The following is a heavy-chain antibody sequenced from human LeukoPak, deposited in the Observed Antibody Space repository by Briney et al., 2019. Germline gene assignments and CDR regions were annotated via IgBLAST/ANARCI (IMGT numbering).Heavy chain of an antibody. D-gene: IGHD3-9*01. CDR3: ARGPYDILTGRPFDY. V-gene: IGHV4-39*07. J-gene: IGHJ4*02. Sequence: SETLSLTCTVSGGSISSSSYYWGWIRQPPGKGLEWIGSIYYSGSTYYNPSLKSRVTISVDTSKNQFSLKLSSVTAADTAVYYCARGPYDILTGRPFDYWGQGTLVTVSS. CDR1: GGSISSSSYY. CDR2: IYYSGST.